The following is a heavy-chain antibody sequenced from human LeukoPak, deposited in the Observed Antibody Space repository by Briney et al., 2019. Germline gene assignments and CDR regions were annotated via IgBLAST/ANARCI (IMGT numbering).Heavy chain of an antibody. CDR2: IYYSGST. CDR1: GGSIISSTYY. V-gene: IGHV4-39*07. J-gene: IGHJ6*03. Sequence: SETLSLTCTVSGGSIISSTYYWGWVRQPPGKGLEWIGSIYYSGSTYYSPSLKSRVTISVDTSKNQFSLKLSSVTAADTAVYYCARGGLSLGYYYYYMDVWGKGTTVTVSS. CDR3: ARGGLSLGYYYYYMDV. D-gene: IGHD4/OR15-4a*01.